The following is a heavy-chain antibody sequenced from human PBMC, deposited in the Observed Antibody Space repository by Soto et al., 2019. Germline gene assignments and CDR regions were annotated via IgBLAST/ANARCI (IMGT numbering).Heavy chain of an antibody. CDR3: VKYGGQPPLV. D-gene: IGHD5-12*01. Sequence: EVQLVESGGGVVQPGGSLRLSCAASGFTFSSYWMHWVRQGPGQGLVWISRINGDGSDTNYADPVKGRFTISRDNAEDTVYMQMNNLRAEDTAVYYCVKYGGQPPLVWGQGTTVTGSS. CDR2: INGDGSDT. V-gene: IGHV3-74*01. CDR1: GFTFSSYW. J-gene: IGHJ3*01.